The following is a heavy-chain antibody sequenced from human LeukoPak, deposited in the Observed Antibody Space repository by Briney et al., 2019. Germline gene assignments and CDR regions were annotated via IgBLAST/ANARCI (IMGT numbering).Heavy chain of an antibody. CDR2: IYYSGGT. D-gene: IGHD1-26*01. Sequence: SETLSLTCTVSGGSTNGYYWSWIRQPPGKGLEWIAFIYYSGGTNYNPSLRSRVSISIDTSKNQFSLRLSSVTAADTAVYYCARLGLPQREDYWGQGTLVTVSS. CDR3: ARLGLPQREDY. CDR1: GGSTNGYY. V-gene: IGHV4-59*08. J-gene: IGHJ4*02.